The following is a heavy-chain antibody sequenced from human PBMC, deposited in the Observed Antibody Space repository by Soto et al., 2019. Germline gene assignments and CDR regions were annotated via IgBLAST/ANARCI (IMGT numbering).Heavy chain of an antibody. J-gene: IGHJ6*02. CDR2: ISGSGGNT. Sequence: EVQLLESGGGLVKPGGSLKLSCAASGLTFNTYAMNWVRQAPGKGLEWVSGISGSGGNTYYGDSVKGRFTISRDNSKNTLYLQMNSLRAEDTAVYYCAQEGNNYDNPGYEMDVWGQGTTVTVSS. CDR3: AQEGNNYDNPGYEMDV. D-gene: IGHD3-22*01. V-gene: IGHV3-23*01. CDR1: GLTFNTYA.